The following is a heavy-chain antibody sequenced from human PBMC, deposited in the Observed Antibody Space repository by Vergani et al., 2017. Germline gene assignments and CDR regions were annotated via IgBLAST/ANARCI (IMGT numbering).Heavy chain of an antibody. V-gene: IGHV3-30*04. CDR3: ARDPGDYWYFDL. CDR1: GFTFSSYA. CDR2: ISYDGSNK. J-gene: IGHJ2*01. D-gene: IGHD4-17*01. Sequence: QVQLVESGGGVVQPGRSLRLSCAASGFTFSSYAMHWVRQAPGKGLEWVAVISYDGSNKYYADSVKGRFTISRDNSKNTLYLQMNSLRAEDTAVYYCARDPGDYWYFDLWGRGTLVTVSP.